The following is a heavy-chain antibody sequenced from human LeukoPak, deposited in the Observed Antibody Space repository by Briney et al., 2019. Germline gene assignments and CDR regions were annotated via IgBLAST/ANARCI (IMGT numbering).Heavy chain of an antibody. D-gene: IGHD1-26*01. J-gene: IGHJ4*02. CDR1: GGSFSGYY. CDR3: ARRRGSYLGFVDY. CDR2: INHSGST. V-gene: IGHV4-34*01. Sequence: PSETLSLTCAVYGGSFSGYYWSWIRQPPGKGLEWIGEINHSGSTNYNPSLKSRVTISVGTSKNQFSLKLSSVTAADTAVYYCARRRGSYLGFVDYWGQGTLVTVSS.